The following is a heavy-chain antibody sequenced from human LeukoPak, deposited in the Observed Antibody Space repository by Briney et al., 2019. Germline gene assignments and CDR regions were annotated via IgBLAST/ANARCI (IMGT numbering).Heavy chain of an antibody. Sequence: PSETLSLTCTISGCSIGSYYWTWIRQPPGKGLEWIGYIDYSGSTNYNPSFKSRVTMSVDTSKNQFSLKLSSVTAADTAGYFCARHGGSWTFDYWGQGTLVTVSS. CDR2: IDYSGST. V-gene: IGHV4-59*08. D-gene: IGHD6-13*01. CDR1: GCSIGSYY. CDR3: ARHGGSWTFDY. J-gene: IGHJ4*02.